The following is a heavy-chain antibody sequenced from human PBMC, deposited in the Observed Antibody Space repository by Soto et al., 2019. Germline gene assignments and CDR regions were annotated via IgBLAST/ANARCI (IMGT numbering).Heavy chain of an antibody. D-gene: IGHD6-13*01. CDR2: MYYSETT. J-gene: IGHJ5*02. V-gene: IGHV4-59*01. Sequence: PSETLSLTCTVSGASINDFYWSWIRQTPGMGLEWVGFMYYSETTKYNPSLKGRVNMSLDTSKNQVSLHLKSVTAADTAVYYCARANSSTWYKLEYKWFDPWGQGTQVTVSS. CDR3: ARANSSTWYKLEYKWFDP. CDR1: GASINDFY.